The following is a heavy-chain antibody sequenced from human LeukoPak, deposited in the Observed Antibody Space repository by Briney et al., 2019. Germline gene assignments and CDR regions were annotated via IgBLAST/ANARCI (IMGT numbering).Heavy chain of an antibody. D-gene: IGHD3-3*01. CDR1: HGSIVTPNYF. J-gene: IGHJ2*01. V-gene: IGHV4-39*07. CDR2: VQHTGFG. Sequence: SESLSLTCTVSHGSIVTPNYFWGWIRQPPGKGLHFVASVQHTGFGYKSPSLRSRVAVSTDTSNNQFSLRLHSVTAADTAVYYCVRGVSNDWYFDLWGSGTLVSISS. CDR3: VRGVSNDWYFDL.